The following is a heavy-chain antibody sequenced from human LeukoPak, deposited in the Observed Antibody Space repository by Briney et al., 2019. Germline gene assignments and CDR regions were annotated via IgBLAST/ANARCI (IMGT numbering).Heavy chain of an antibody. D-gene: IGHD6-13*01. CDR3: ARVRAAAGTKYFQH. V-gene: IGHV3-66*01. J-gene: IGHJ1*01. Sequence: GGSLRLSCAASGFTVSSNYMSWVRQAPGKGLECVSVIYSGGSTYYADSVKGRFTISRDNSKNTLYLQMNSLRAEDTAVYYCARVRAAAGTKYFQHWGQGTLVTVSS. CDR2: IYSGGST. CDR1: GFTVSSNY.